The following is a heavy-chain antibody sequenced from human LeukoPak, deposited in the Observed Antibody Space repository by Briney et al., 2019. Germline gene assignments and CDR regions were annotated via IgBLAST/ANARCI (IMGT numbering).Heavy chain of an antibody. Sequence: PGGSLRLSCAASGFTFSSYWMSWVRQAPGKGLEWVANIKQDGSEKYYVDSVKGRFTISRDNAKNSLYLQMNSLRAEDTAIYYCARPNPPSGGSWSYDYWGQGTTVTVSS. CDR1: GFTFSSYW. CDR2: IKQDGSEK. D-gene: IGHD2-15*01. CDR3: ARPNPPSGGSWSYDY. J-gene: IGHJ4*02. V-gene: IGHV3-7*01.